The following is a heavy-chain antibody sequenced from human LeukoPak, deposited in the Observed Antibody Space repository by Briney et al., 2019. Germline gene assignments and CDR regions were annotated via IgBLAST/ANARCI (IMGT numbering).Heavy chain of an antibody. CDR2: IRYDGTNK. CDR3: ARDKVQGSEWGSNFDY. D-gene: IGHD2-15*01. V-gene: IGHV3-30*02. J-gene: IGHJ4*02. CDR1: GFTFSSYG. Sequence: GGSLRLSCAASGFTFSSYGMHWVRQAPGKGLEWVAFIRYDGTNKYYAESVKGRFTISRDNSKNTLYVQMNSLRAEDTAVYYCARDKVQGSEWGSNFDYWGQGTLVTVSS.